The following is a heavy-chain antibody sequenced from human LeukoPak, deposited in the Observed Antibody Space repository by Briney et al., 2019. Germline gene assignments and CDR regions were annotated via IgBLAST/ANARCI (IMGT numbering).Heavy chain of an antibody. J-gene: IGHJ4*02. V-gene: IGHV1-69*01. CDR2: IIPIFGTA. Sequence: SVKVSCKASGGTFSSYAISWVRQAPGQGLEWMGGIIPIFGTANYAQKFQGRVTITADESTSTAYMELSSLRSEDTAVYYCARGVLGYCSSTSCVAIDYWGQGTLVTVPS. CDR1: GGTFSSYA. CDR3: ARGVLGYCSSTSCVAIDY. D-gene: IGHD2-2*01.